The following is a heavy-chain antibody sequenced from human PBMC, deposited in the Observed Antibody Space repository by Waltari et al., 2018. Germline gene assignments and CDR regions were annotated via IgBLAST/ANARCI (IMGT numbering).Heavy chain of an antibody. CDR3: AKGGLSSSWPKNWFDP. CDR1: GFSFSSYA. CDR2: MSGSAGNT. J-gene: IGHJ5*02. D-gene: IGHD6-19*01. Sequence: EVQVLESGGGLVQPGGSLRLSCAASGFSFSSYAVSWVRQAPGKGMEWCSAMSGSAGNTYYSDSVKGRFTRSRDNSNNTVYLQMNSLRADDTAVYYCAKGGLSSSWPKNWFDPWGQGTLVTVSS. V-gene: IGHV3-23*01.